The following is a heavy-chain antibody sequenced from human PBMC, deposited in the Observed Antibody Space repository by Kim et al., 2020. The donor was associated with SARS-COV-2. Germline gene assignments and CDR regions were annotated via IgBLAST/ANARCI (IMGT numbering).Heavy chain of an antibody. D-gene: IGHD3-10*01. V-gene: IGHV4-39*01. CDR2: IYYSGST. Sequence: SETLSLTCTVSGGSISSSSYYWGWIRQPPGKGLEWIGSIYYSGSTYYNPSLKSRVTISVDTSKNQFSLKLSSVTAADTAVYYCASLRGYYGSGTWYFDLWGRGTLVTVSS. J-gene: IGHJ2*01. CDR3: ASLRGYYGSGTWYFDL. CDR1: GGSISSSSYY.